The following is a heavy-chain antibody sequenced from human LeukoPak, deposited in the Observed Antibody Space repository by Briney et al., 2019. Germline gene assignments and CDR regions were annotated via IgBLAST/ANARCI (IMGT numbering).Heavy chain of an antibody. D-gene: IGHD3-22*01. CDR1: GGSFSGYY. V-gene: IGHV4-34*01. J-gene: IGHJ4*02. Sequence: SETLSLTCAVYGGSFSGYYWSWIRQPPGKGLEWIGEINHSGSTNYNPSLKSRVTISVDTSKNQFSLKLSSVTAADTAVYYCASLSSGYYYADYWGQGTLVTVSS. CDR2: INHSGST. CDR3: ASLSSGYYYADY.